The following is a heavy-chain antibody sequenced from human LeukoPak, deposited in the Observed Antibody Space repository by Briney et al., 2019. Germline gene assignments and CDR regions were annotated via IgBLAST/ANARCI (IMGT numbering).Heavy chain of an antibody. CDR3: ARATTHYYDSSGTITDYFDY. CDR2: INHSGST. V-gene: IGHV4-34*01. CDR1: GGSFSGYY. J-gene: IGHJ4*02. Sequence: SETLSLTCAVYGGSFSGYYWSWIRQPPGKGLEWIGEINHSGSTNYNPSLKSRVTISVDTSKNQFSLKLSSVTAADTAVYYCARATTHYYDSSGTITDYFDYWGQGTLVTVSS. D-gene: IGHD3-22*01.